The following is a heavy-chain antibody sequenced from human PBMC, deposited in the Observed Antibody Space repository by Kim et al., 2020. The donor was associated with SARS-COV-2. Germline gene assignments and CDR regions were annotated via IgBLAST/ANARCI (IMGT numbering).Heavy chain of an antibody. V-gene: IGHV4-39*01. CDR1: GGSISSSSYY. Sequence: SETLSLTCTVSGGSISSSSYYWGWIRQPPGKGLEWIGSIYYSGSTYYNPSLKSRVTISVDTSKNQFSLKLSSVTAADTAVYYCARHSRAVGWLSTVEGFDYWGQGTLVTVSS. CDR3: ARHSRAVGWLSTVEGFDY. J-gene: IGHJ4*02. D-gene: IGHD4-17*01. CDR2: IYYSGST.